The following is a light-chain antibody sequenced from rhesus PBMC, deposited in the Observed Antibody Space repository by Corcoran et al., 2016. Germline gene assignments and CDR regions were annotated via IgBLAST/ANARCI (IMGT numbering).Light chain of an antibody. V-gene: IGKV3-10*01. CDR1: QSVSSY. J-gene: IGKJ3*01. CDR2: GAS. CDR3: YQHSSRYT. Sequence: QVILTQSPATLSLSPGERATLSCRAIQSVSSYLVWYQQQPGQAPRPLIYGASSRAPGNPYRLSGSGSGTDFSITISSLGPAEVGLYRCYQHSSRYTFGHGTKLDIK.